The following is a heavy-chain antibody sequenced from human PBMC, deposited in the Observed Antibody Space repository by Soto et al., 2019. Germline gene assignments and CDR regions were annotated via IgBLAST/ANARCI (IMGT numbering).Heavy chain of an antibody. V-gene: IGHV3-23*01. CDR3: AKEKFSTTDCDVFDI. D-gene: IGHD1-1*01. Sequence: EVHLLESGGGLVQPGGSLRLSCAASGFTFSSYAMSWVRQAPGKGLEWVSVISGSGDRTDHADSVKGRLTISRDNSKNTLYLQMPSLTGEDTAKNYCAKEKFSTTDCDVFDIWGEVTVVTVSS. CDR2: ISGSGDRT. J-gene: IGHJ3*02. CDR1: GFTFSSYA.